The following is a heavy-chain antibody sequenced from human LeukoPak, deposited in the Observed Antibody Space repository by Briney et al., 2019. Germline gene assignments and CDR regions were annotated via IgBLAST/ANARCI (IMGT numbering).Heavy chain of an antibody. CDR1: GFNFIDYN. Sequence: GGSLRLSCAGSGFNFIDYNMNWVRQAPGEGLEWISYISSRGTTYYADSVKGRFTISRDNARNSLYLQGDSLTAADTVVYYCTRGVPATISGWYFDLWGRGTLVTVSS. CDR2: ISSRGTT. J-gene: IGHJ2*01. V-gene: IGHV3-69-1*01. CDR3: TRGVPATISGWYFDL. D-gene: IGHD3-9*01.